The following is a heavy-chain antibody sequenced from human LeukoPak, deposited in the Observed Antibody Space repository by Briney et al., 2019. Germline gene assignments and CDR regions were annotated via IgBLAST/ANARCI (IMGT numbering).Heavy chain of an antibody. D-gene: IGHD3-3*01. CDR3: AREETYYDFWSGPGFRWGSQTYYMDV. CDR1: GFIFSNYW. J-gene: IGHJ6*03. V-gene: IGHV3-7*01. CDR2: IKQDGSEK. Sequence: GGSLRLSCAASGFIFSNYWMTWIRQAPGKGLEWVANIKQDGSEKYYVDSVKGRFTISRDNAKNSLYLQMNSLRAEDTAVYYCAREETYYDFWSGPGFRWGSQTYYMDVWGKGTTVTVSS.